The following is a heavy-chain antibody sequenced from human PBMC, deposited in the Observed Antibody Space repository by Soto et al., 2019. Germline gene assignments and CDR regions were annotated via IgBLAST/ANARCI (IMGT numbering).Heavy chain of an antibody. V-gene: IGHV1-69*13. Sequence: SVKVSCKAAGGTFSSYAISWVRQAPGQGLEWMGGIIPIFGTANHAQKFRGRVTITADESTSTAYMELSSLRSEDTAVYYCARDYGDGYNYLPLVYWGQGTLVTVSS. J-gene: IGHJ4*02. CDR1: GGTFSSYA. CDR2: IIPIFGTA. D-gene: IGHD5-12*01. CDR3: ARDYGDGYNYLPLVY.